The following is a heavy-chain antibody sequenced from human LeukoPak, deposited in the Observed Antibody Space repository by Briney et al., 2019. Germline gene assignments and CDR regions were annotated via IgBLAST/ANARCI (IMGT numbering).Heavy chain of an antibody. V-gene: IGHV1-69*05. CDR3: ARDLGLVRGVKSRFDY. Sequence: ASVKVSCKASGGTFSSYAISWVRQAPGQGLEWMGGIIPIFGTANYAQKFQGRVTITTDESTSTAYMELSSLRSEDTAVYYCARDLGLVRGVKSRFDYWGQGTLVTVSS. D-gene: IGHD3-10*01. J-gene: IGHJ4*02. CDR1: GGTFSSYA. CDR2: IIPIFGTA.